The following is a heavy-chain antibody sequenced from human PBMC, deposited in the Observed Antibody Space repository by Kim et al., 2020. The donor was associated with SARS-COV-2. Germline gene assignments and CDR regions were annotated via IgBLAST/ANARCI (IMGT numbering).Heavy chain of an antibody. V-gene: IGHV3-74*01. Sequence: YADAVKGRFTISRDNAKNTLYLQMSSLRAEDTAVYYCARWMTHDHFLDPWGQGTLVTVSS. J-gene: IGHJ5*02. D-gene: IGHD3-3*02. CDR3: ARWMTHDHFLDP.